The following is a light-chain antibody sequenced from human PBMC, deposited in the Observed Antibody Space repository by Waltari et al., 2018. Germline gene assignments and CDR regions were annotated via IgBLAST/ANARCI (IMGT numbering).Light chain of an antibody. V-gene: IGKV3-11*01. CDR1: QSVYTF. CDR2: HAS. J-gene: IGKJ4*01. Sequence: EVVLTQSPATLSLSPGETATLSCRASQSVYTFLAWYQQKPGQVPRLLIYHASKRATGTPARFSGSGSGTDFTLTISSLEPEDSAVYFCQQRANWPPLTFGGGTKVEIK. CDR3: QQRANWPPLT.